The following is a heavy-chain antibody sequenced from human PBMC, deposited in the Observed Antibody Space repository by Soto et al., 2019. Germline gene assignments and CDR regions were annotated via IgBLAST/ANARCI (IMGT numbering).Heavy chain of an antibody. V-gene: IGHV3-49*04. CDR2: IRSKAYGGTT. CDR1: GFTFGDYA. CDR3: TKSWDDILTGYFYYGMDV. D-gene: IGHD3-9*01. J-gene: IGHJ6*02. Sequence: HPGGSLRLSCTASGFTFGDYAMSWVRQAPGKGLEWVGFIRSKAYGGTTEYAGSVKGRFTISRDDSNSIAYLQMNSLKTEDTAVYYCTKSWDDILTGYFYYGMDVWGQGTTVTVSS.